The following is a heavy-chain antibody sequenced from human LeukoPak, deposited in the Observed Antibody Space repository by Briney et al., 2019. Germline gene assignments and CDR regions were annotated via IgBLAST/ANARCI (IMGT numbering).Heavy chain of an antibody. J-gene: IGHJ4*02. CDR3: ARMAAAGSTPFDY. CDR1: GYTFTSYA. Sequence: ASVKVSCKASGYTFTSYAMHWVRQAPGQRLEWMGWINADNGNTKYSQKFQGRVTITRVTSASTVYMELSSLRSEDTAVYYCARMAAAGSTPFDYWGQGTLVTVSS. CDR2: INADNGNT. V-gene: IGHV1-3*01. D-gene: IGHD6-13*01.